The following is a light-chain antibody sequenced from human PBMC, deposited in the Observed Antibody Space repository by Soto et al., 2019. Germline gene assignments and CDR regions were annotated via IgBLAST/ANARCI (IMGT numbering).Light chain of an antibody. CDR3: QSYDSSLSRSV. J-gene: IGLJ1*01. V-gene: IGLV1-40*01. CDR2: SNT. Sequence: QSVLTQPPSVSGAPGQRVTISCTGSSSNIGPGYDVHWYQHLPGTAPKLLIYSNTNRPSGVPDRFSGSRSGTSASLAITGLQAEDEADYYCQSYDSSLSRSVSGTGTNVAVL. CDR1: SSNIGPGYD.